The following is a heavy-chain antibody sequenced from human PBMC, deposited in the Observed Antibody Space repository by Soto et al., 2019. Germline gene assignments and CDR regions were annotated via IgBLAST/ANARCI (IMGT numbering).Heavy chain of an antibody. J-gene: IGHJ5*02. V-gene: IGHV2-26*01. CDR2: IFSNDEK. Sequence: PTLGNPTETLTVTCTVSGLSLNNGRLGLSWIRQPAVKALEWPAHIFSNDEKSYSTSLKSRLTISKHNYRSQVVLTLTTVDPVDSGTYYCALIKDCSRTDCYLASFDPWGQGPLVPVSS. CDR3: ALIKDCSRTDCYLASFDP. D-gene: IGHD2-2*01. CDR1: GLSLNNGRLG.